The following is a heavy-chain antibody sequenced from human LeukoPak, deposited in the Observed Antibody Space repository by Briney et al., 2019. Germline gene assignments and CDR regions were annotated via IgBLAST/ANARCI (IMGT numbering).Heavy chain of an antibody. D-gene: IGHD6-13*01. Sequence: SQTLSLTCAVSGGSISSGSYSWSWIRQPPGKGLEWIGYIYHSGSTYYNPSLKSRVTISVDRSKNQFSLKLSSVTAADTAVYYCARGRIAAAGGGWKYWGQGTLVTVSS. CDR1: GGSISSGSYS. V-gene: IGHV4-30-2*01. CDR3: ARGRIAAAGGGWKY. CDR2: IYHSGST. J-gene: IGHJ4*02.